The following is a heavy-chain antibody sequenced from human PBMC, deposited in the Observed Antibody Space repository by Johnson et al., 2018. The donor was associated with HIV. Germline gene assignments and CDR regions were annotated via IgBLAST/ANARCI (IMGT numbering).Heavy chain of an antibody. CDR1: GFMFDDYA. Sequence: VQLVESGGGVVQPGGSLRLSCAASGFMFDDYAMHWVRQAPGKGLEWVSRISWNSGSLGYADSVKGLFSISRDNPNNSLYLQMNTLRVEDTALYYCAKAVKWGVDAFDVWGPGTMVTVSS. CDR2: ISWNSGSL. D-gene: IGHD1-26*01. CDR3: AKAVKWGVDAFDV. V-gene: IGHV3-9*01. J-gene: IGHJ3*01.